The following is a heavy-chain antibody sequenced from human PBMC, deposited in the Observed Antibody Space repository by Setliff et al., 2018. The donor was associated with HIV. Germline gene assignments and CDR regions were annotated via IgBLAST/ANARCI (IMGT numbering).Heavy chain of an antibody. CDR3: AKGSLRRRENWFDP. Sequence: RASVKVSCKASGYTFTSYYINWVRRATGQGLEWMGWMNPNSGNSGYAQKFQGRVNMTRITSIRTAYMELSSLRSEDTAVYYCAKGSLRRRENWFDPWGQGTLVTVSS. J-gene: IGHJ5*02. D-gene: IGHD5-12*01. CDR1: GYTFTSYY. V-gene: IGHV1-8*02. CDR2: MNPNSGNS.